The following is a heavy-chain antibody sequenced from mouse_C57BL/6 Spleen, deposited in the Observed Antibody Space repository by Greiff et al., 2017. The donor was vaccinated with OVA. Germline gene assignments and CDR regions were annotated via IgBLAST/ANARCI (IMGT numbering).Heavy chain of an antibody. CDR2: IYPGDGDT. J-gene: IGHJ4*01. V-gene: IGHV1-82*01. CDR3: ARSPYGNAMDY. D-gene: IGHD2-1*01. Sequence: VQLVESGPELVKPGASVKISCKASGYAFSSSWMNWVKQRPGKGLEWIGRIYPGDGDTNYNGKFKGKATLTADKSSSTAYMQLSSLTSEDSAVYFCARSPYGNAMDYWGQGTSVTVSS. CDR1: GYAFSSSW.